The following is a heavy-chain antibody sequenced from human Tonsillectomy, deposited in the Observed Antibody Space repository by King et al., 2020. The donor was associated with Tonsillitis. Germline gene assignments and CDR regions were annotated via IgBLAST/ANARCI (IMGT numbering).Heavy chain of an antibody. CDR2: IRSKPYGGIT. CDR3: SRDYADVWSGSAFYFDY. CDR1: GFTFGDYA. Sequence: QLVQSGGGLVQPGRSLRLSCTASGFTFGDYAMSWFRQAPGKGLEWVGFIRSKPYGGITEYAASVKGRFTISRDDSKSIAYLQMNSLQTEDTAVYYCSRDYADVWSGSAFYFDYWGQGTLVTVSS. D-gene: IGHD3-3*01. J-gene: IGHJ4*02. V-gene: IGHV3-49*03.